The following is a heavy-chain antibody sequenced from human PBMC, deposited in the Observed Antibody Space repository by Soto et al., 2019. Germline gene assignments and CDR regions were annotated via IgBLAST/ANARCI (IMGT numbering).Heavy chain of an antibody. CDR2: IIPIFGTA. CDR1: GGTFSTYA. Sequence: QVQLVQSGAAVKKPGSSVKVSCKASGGTFSTYAISWVRQAPGQGLEWMGGIIPIFGTANYAQRFQGRVTITADESTSTAYMQLSSLRSEDTAVYYCAQTLGLAAAGPGRFDLWGRGTLVTVSS. CDR3: AQTLGLAAAGPGRFDL. J-gene: IGHJ2*01. V-gene: IGHV1-69*12. D-gene: IGHD6-25*01.